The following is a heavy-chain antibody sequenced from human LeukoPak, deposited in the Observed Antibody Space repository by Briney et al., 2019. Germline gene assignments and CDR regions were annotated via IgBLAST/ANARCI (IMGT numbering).Heavy chain of an antibody. Sequence: GRSLRLACAASGFTFDDYAMHWVRQAPGKGLEWVSGISWNSGSIGYADSVKGRFTISRDSAKNSLYLQMNSLRAEDMALYYCAKASMPLIAVAGYFDYWGQGTLVTVSS. V-gene: IGHV3-9*03. D-gene: IGHD6-19*01. J-gene: IGHJ4*02. CDR3: AKASMPLIAVAGYFDY. CDR1: GFTFDDYA. CDR2: ISWNSGSI.